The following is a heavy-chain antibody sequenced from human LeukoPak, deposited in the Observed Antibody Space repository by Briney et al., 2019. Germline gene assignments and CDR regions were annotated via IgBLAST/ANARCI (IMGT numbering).Heavy chain of an antibody. CDR3: AKIWLGRRRTVDLVSTGETDW. J-gene: IGHJ4*02. Sequence: GGSLRLSCAASGFTFNYGMHWVRQAPGKGLEWVAFIRYDGTNTYYAESVKGRFTISRDNSKNTVYLQMNSLRPEDTAVYYCAKIWLGRRRTVDLVSTGETDWWGQGTLVIVSS. CDR1: GFTFNYG. D-gene: IGHD5/OR15-5a*01. V-gene: IGHV3-30*02. CDR2: IRYDGTNT.